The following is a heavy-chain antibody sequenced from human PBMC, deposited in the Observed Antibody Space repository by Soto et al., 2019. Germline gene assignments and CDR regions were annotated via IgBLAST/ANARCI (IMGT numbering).Heavy chain of an antibody. CDR3: SRSYGAQQYYFDY. CDR1: GFTFSSYG. V-gene: IGHV3-33*01. D-gene: IGHD4-17*01. J-gene: IGHJ4*02. Sequence: GGSLRLSCAASGFTFSSYGMHWVRQAPGKGLEWVAVIWYDGSNKYYADSVKGRFTISRDNSKNTLYLQMNSLRAEDTAVYYWSRSYGAQQYYFDYWGQGTLVTVSS. CDR2: IWYDGSNK.